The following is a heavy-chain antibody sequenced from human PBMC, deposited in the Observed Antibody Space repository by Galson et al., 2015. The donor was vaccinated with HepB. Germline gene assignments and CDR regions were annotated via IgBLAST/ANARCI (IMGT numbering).Heavy chain of an antibody. D-gene: IGHD5-12*01. CDR3: ARAYTGSSTWFDP. V-gene: IGHV3-48*01. Sequence: SLRLSCAASGFSFSNYAMNWVRQAPGKGLEWVSYISSSSSATYYADSVKGRFTISRDNAKNSLYLQMNSLRAEDTAFYYCARAYTGSSTWFDPWGQGTTVTVSS. CDR1: GFSFSNYA. CDR2: ISSSSSAT. J-gene: IGHJ5*01.